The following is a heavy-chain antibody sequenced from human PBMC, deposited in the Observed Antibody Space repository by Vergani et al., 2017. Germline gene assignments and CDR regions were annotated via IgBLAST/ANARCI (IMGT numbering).Heavy chain of an antibody. CDR2: IYHSGST. D-gene: IGHD4-11*01. CDR3: ARGYSNYLDP. V-gene: IGHV4-30-2*01. CDR1: GGSISSGGYS. J-gene: IGHJ5*02. Sequence: QLLLQESGSGLVKPSQTLSLTCAVSGGSISSGGYSWSWIRQPPGKGLEWIGYIYHSGSTYYNPSLKSRVTISVDRSKNQFSLKLSSVTAADTAVYYCARGYSNYLDPWGQGTLVTVSS.